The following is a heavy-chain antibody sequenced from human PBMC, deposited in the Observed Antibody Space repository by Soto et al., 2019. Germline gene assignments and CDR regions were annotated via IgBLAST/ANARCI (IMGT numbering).Heavy chain of an antibody. Sequence: QVTLKESGPVLVKPTETLTLTCTVSGFSLSNARMGVTWIRQPPGKALEWLAHIFSTDEKSYSTSLKSRLTISKDTSKSQVVLTMTNMDPVDTATYYCARHGRGVGARPLDYWGQGTLVTVSS. CDR1: GFSLSNARMG. J-gene: IGHJ4*02. CDR2: IFSTDEK. CDR3: ARHGRGVGARPLDY. D-gene: IGHD1-26*01. V-gene: IGHV2-26*01.